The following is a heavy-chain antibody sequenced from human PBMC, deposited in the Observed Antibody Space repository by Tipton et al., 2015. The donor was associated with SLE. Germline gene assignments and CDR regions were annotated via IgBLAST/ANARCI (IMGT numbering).Heavy chain of an antibody. V-gene: IGHV4-34*01. CDR3: ARHPPYIVVVVAATPGAFDI. CDR1: GGSFSGYY. CDR2: INHSGST. J-gene: IGHJ3*02. Sequence: LRLSCAVYGGSFSGYYWSWIRQPPGKGLEWIGEINHSGSTNYNPSLKSRVTISVDTSKNQFSLKLNSVTAADTAVYYCARHPPYIVVVVAATPGAFDIWGQGTMVTVSS. D-gene: IGHD2-15*01.